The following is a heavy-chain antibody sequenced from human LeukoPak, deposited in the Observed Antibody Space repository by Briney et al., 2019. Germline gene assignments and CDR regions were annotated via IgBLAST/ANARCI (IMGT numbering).Heavy chain of an antibody. CDR1: GGSISSYY. CDR3: AREQTGAYYYGSGSPLYGMDV. J-gene: IGHJ6*02. CDR2: IYYSGST. Sequence: PSETLSLTYTVSGGSISSYYWSWIRQPPGKGLEWIGYIYYSGSTNYNPSLKSRVTISVDTSKNQFSLKLSSVTAADTAVYYCAREQTGAYYYGSGSPLYGMDVWGQGTTVTVSS. V-gene: IGHV4-59*01. D-gene: IGHD3-10*01.